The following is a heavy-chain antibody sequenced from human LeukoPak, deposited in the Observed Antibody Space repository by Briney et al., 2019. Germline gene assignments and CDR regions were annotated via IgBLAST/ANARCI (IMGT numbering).Heavy chain of an antibody. D-gene: IGHD6-13*01. CDR1: GGTFSSYA. V-gene: IGHV1-69*13. Sequence: SVKVSGKASGGTFSSYAISWVRQAPGQGLEWMGGIIPIFGTANYAQKFQGRVTITADESTSTAYMELSSLRSEDTAVYYCARGYIAAAGGAFDIWGQGTMVTVPS. J-gene: IGHJ3*02. CDR2: IIPIFGTA. CDR3: ARGYIAAAGGAFDI.